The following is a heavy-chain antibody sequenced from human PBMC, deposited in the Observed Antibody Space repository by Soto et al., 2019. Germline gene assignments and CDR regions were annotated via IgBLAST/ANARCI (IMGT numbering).Heavy chain of an antibody. J-gene: IGHJ4*02. CDR1: GFTFSSYA. V-gene: IGHV3-23*01. CDR3: QKESSGWYSFYDY. Sequence: PXGSLRLSCAASGFTFSSYAMSWVRQAPGKGLEWVSAISGSGGSTYYADSVKGRFTISRDNSKNTLYLQMNSLRAEDTAVYYCQKESSGWYSFYDYCGQRTLVTVSS. CDR2: ISGSGGST. D-gene: IGHD6-19*01.